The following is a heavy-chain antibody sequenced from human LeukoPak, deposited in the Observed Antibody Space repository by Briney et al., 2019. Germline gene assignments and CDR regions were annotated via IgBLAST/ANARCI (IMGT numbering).Heavy chain of an antibody. V-gene: IGHV3-23*01. J-gene: IGHJ5*02. D-gene: IGHD2-15*01. CDR2: ISGSGGST. CDR3: AKTVGYCSGGSCLSWFDL. Sequence: GGSLRLSCAASGFTFSSYAMSWVRQAPGKGLEWVSAISGSGGSTYYADSVKGRFTISRDNSKNTLYLQMNRLRAEDTAVYYCAKTVGYCSGGSCLSWFDLWGQGTLVTVSS. CDR1: GFTFSSYA.